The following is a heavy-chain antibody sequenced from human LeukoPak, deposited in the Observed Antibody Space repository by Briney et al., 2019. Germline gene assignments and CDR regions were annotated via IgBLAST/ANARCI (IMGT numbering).Heavy chain of an antibody. Sequence: SQTLSLTCTVSGGSISSGSYYWNWIRQPAGKGLEWIGRIYTSGITNYNPSLKSRVTMSVDTSKNQFSLKLSSVTAADTAVYYCARAKRLSWFDPWGQGTLVTVSS. J-gene: IGHJ5*02. V-gene: IGHV4-61*02. CDR2: IYTSGIT. CDR1: GGSISSGSYY. CDR3: ARAKRLSWFDP.